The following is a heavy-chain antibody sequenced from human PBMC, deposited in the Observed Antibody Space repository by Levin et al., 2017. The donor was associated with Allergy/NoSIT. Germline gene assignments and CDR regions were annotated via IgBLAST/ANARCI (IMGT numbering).Heavy chain of an antibody. V-gene: IGHV3-48*03. CDR3: ARGAKGSPFDY. CDR2: ISSSGSTI. CDR1: GFTFSSYE. Sequence: AGGSLRLSCAASGFTFSSYEMNWVRQAPGKGLEWVSYISSSGSTIYYADSVKGRFTISRDNAKNSLYLQMNSLRAEDTAVYYCARGAKGSPFDYWGQGTLVTVSS. J-gene: IGHJ4*02.